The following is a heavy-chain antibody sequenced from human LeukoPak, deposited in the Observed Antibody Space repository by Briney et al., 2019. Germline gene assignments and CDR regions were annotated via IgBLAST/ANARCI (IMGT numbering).Heavy chain of an antibody. V-gene: IGHV3-30*02. D-gene: IGHD1-26*01. J-gene: IGHJ4*02. CDR3: AKDPTTRPRYYFDY. CDR1: GFTFSSYG. CDR2: IRYDGSNK. Sequence: GGSLRLSCAASGFTFSSYGMHWVRQAPGKGLEWVAFIRYDGSNKYYADSVKGRFTISRDNSKNTLYLQMNSLRAEDTAVYYCAKDPTTRPRYYFDYWGQGTLVTVSS.